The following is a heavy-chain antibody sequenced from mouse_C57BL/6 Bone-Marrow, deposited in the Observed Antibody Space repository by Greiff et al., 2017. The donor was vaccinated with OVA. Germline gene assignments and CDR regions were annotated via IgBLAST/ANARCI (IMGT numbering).Heavy chain of an antibody. CDR2: ISYDGSN. Sequence: ESGPGLVKPSQSLSLTCSVTGYSITSGYYWNWIRQFPGNKLEWMGYISYDGSNNYNPSLKNRISITRYTSKNQFFLKLNSVTTEDTATYYCAREGNYYGIYAMDYWGQGTSVTVSS. CDR3: AREGNYYGIYAMDY. D-gene: IGHD1-1*01. J-gene: IGHJ4*01. V-gene: IGHV3-6*01. CDR1: GYSITSGYY.